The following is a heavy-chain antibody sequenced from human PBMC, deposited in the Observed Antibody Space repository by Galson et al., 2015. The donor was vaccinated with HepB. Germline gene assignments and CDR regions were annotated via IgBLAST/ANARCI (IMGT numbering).Heavy chain of an antibody. CDR2: IYSGGST. V-gene: IGHV3-66*01. CDR3: ASGDHPAAAGY. Sequence: SLRLSCAASGFTVSSNYMSWVRQAPGKGLEWVSVIYSGGSTYYADSVKGRFTISRDDAKNSLYLQMNSLRAEDTAVYYCASGDHPAAAGYWGQGTLVTVSS. D-gene: IGHD6-13*01. J-gene: IGHJ4*02. CDR1: GFTVSSNY.